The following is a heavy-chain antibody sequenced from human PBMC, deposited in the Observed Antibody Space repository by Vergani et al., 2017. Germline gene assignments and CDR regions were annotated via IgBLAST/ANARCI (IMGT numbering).Heavy chain of an antibody. CDR2: ISWNSGST. CDR1: GFTFDDYA. Sequence: EVQLVESGGGLVQPGRSLRLSCAASGFTFDDYAMHWVRQAPGKGLEWVSGISWNSGSTYYADSVKGRFTISRDNSKNTLYLQMNSLRAEDAAVYFCAKVLGGGYGYYFDHWGQGTLVTVSS. J-gene: IGHJ4*02. D-gene: IGHD5-12*01. V-gene: IGHV3-9*01. CDR3: AKVLGGGYGYYFDH.